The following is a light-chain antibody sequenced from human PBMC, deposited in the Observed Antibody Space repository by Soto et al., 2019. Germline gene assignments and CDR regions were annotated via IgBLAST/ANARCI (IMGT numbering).Light chain of an antibody. CDR2: TAS. J-gene: IGKJ4*01. CDR3: QQTYRTPLT. V-gene: IGKV1-39*01. Sequence: DIQMTQPQSSLSASVGDRVTITCRASQSIRTYLNWYQQQPGIAPKLLIYTASTLQSGVPSRFSGSGSVTDFTLTISSLQPEDFATYSCQQTYRTPLTFGGGTKVDIK. CDR1: QSIRTY.